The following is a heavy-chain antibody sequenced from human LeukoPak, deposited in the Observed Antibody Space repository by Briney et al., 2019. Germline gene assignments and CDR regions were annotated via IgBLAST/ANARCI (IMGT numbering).Heavy chain of an antibody. CDR2: INWNGGST. CDR3: ARDRKDSIGYFYYYYMDV. J-gene: IGHJ6*03. CDR1: GFTFDDYG. D-gene: IGHD3-22*01. V-gene: IGHV3-20*04. Sequence: GGSLRLSCAASGFTFDDYGMSWVRQAPGKGLEWVSGINWNGGSTGYADSVKGRFTISRDNAKNSLYLQMNSLRAEDTALYYCARDRKDSIGYFYYYYMDVWGKGTTVTVSS.